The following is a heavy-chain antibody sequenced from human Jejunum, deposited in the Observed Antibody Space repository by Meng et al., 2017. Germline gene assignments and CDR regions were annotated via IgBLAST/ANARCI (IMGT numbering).Heavy chain of an antibody. CDR2: IYSSGST. V-gene: IGHV4-4*07. CDR1: RGSMNSYF. D-gene: IGHD3-22*01. CDR3: ARSKGRDTSGYYYHFDF. Sequence: LQGPGPGLVQPSATLPLTCTVSRGSMNSYFWSWVRQTAGKGLEWIWRIYSSGSTNYNPSLRSRVSISVDTSKNQFSLKMTSVTAADTATYFCARSKGRDTSGYYYHFDFWGPGTLVTVSS. J-gene: IGHJ4*02.